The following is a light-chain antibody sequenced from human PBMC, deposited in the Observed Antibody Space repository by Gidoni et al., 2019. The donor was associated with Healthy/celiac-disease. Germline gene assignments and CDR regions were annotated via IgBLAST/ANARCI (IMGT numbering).Light chain of an antibody. CDR1: QSVSSSY. CDR2: GAS. CDR3: QQYGSSPLT. Sequence: IVLTQSPGTLSLSPRERATLSCRASQSVSSSYLAWYKQKPGQAPRLVIYGASSRATGIPDRFSGSGSGTDITLTISRLEPEDFAVYYCQQYGSSPLTFGGGTKVEIK. V-gene: IGKV3-20*01. J-gene: IGKJ4*01.